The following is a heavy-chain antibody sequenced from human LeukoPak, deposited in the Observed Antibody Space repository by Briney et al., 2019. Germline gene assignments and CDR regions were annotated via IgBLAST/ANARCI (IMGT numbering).Heavy chain of an antibody. Sequence: GTSVKVSCKASGFTFTSSAMQWVRQARGQRLEWIGWIVVGSGNTNYAQKFQERVTITRDMSTSTAYMELSSLRAEDTAVYYCATLVVPAAIATDYWGQGTLVTVSS. V-gene: IGHV1-58*02. J-gene: IGHJ4*02. CDR3: ATLVVPAAIATDY. CDR2: IVVGSGNT. CDR1: GFTFTSSA. D-gene: IGHD2-2*01.